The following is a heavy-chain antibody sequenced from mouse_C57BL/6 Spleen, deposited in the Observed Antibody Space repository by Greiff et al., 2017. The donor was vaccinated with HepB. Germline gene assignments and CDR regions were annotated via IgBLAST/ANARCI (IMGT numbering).Heavy chain of an antibody. Sequence: EVQRVESGGGLVKPGGSLKLSCAASGFTFSSYAMSWVRQTPEKRLEWVATISDGGSYTYYPDNVKGRFTISRDNAKNNLYLQMSHLKSEDTAMYYCAREADYYGSSHYAMDYWGQGTSVTVSS. J-gene: IGHJ4*01. V-gene: IGHV5-4*01. D-gene: IGHD1-1*01. CDR3: AREADYYGSSHYAMDY. CDR2: ISDGGSYT. CDR1: GFTFSSYA.